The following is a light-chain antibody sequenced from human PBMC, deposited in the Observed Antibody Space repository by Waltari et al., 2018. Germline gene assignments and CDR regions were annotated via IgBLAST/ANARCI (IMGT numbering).Light chain of an antibody. J-gene: IGKJ4*01. CDR3: QERSNWPRALT. CDR1: PSISSY. V-gene: IGKV3-11*01. CDR2: DAT. Sequence: ETVLTQSPATLSLSPGERAILSCRASPSISSYLAWYQQKPGQAPRLLIYDATKRATGIPARFSGSGSGTDFTLTISSLEPEDFAVYYCQERSNWPRALTFGGGTKVEI.